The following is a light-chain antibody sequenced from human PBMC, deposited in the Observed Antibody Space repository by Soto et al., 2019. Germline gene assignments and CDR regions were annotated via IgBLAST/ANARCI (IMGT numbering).Light chain of an antibody. V-gene: IGKV3-15*01. J-gene: IGKJ1*01. CDR3: QKYNNWPWT. Sequence: ELVMTQSPATLSVSPGGSATLSCRASQSISDTLAWYQQKTGQAPILPIHGESTRAPGLPDRFSGSGSGTDLTLTISSLQSEDFAVYYCQKYNNWPWTFGQGTKVDIK. CDR2: GES. CDR1: QSISDT.